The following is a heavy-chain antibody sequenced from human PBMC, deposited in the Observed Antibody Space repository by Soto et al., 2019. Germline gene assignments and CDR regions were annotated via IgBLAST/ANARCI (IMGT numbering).Heavy chain of an antibody. CDR2: IKQDGSEK. Sequence: PGGSLRLSCAASGFTFSSYWMSWVRQAPGKGLEWVANIKQDGSEKYYVDSVKGRFTISRDNAKNSLYLQMNSLRAEDTAVYYCARDGPGFGGSYGEWFDPWGQGTLVTAPQ. J-gene: IGHJ5*02. V-gene: IGHV3-7*01. D-gene: IGHD1-26*01. CDR3: ARDGPGFGGSYGEWFDP. CDR1: GFTFSSYW.